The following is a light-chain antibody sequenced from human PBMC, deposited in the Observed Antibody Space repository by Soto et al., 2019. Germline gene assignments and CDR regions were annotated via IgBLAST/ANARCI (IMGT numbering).Light chain of an antibody. CDR3: QQNNSWWT. CDR1: QSISSW. CDR2: DAS. Sequence: DIQMTQSPSLLSSSLRHKDTMTLRASQSISSWLAWYQKKPKKAPKLMNDDASSLERGLPTWCSSSGAGTEFPLTISSLQHDDFATYYCQQNNSWWTFGQGTKLDIK. J-gene: IGKJ1*01. V-gene: IGKV1-5*01.